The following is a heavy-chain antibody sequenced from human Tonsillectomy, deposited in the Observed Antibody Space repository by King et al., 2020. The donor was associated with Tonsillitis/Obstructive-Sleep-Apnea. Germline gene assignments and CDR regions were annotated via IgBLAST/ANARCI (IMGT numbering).Heavy chain of an antibody. CDR3: ARDLYGDYYFDY. CDR1: GFTVSNNY. J-gene: IGHJ4*02. V-gene: IGHV3-53*01. D-gene: IGHD4-17*01. CDR2: IYSGGAT. Sequence: VQLVESGGGLIQPGGSLRLSCAASGFTVSNNYMNWVRQAPGKGLEWVSVIYSGGATSYADSVKGRFTTSRDNSKNTLYRQMNSLRVEDTALYYCARDLYGDYYFDYWGQGTLVTVSS.